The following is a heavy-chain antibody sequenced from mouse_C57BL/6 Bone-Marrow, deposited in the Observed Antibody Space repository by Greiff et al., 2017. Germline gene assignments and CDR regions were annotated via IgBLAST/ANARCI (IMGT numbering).Heavy chain of an antibody. Sequence: EVNVVESGGGLVKPGGSLTLSCAASGFTFSDYGMHWVRQAPEKGLEWVAYISSGSSTIYYADTVKGRVTISRANDKNTLFRKLNSLRSEDAAMYYCARRRWFDYWGQGTTLTVSS. J-gene: IGHJ2*01. CDR3: ARRRWFDY. D-gene: IGHD1-1*02. CDR1: GFTFSDYG. V-gene: IGHV5-17*01. CDR2: ISSGSSTI.